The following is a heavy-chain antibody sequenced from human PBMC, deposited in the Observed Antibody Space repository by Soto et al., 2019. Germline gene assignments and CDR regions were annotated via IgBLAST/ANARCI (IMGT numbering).Heavy chain of an antibody. D-gene: IGHD6-6*01. V-gene: IGHV3-9*01. Sequence: EVQLVEAGGGLAQPGRSLRLYCAASGFIFDDYAMHWVRQAPGKGLEWVSGISWQSGSIRYADSVKGRFTISRDNAKNSLYLQMNSLRVEDTALYYCAKDMFSSSSAATFAYWGQGILVTVSS. CDR3: AKDMFSSSSAATFAY. CDR2: ISWQSGSI. J-gene: IGHJ4*02. CDR1: GFIFDDYA.